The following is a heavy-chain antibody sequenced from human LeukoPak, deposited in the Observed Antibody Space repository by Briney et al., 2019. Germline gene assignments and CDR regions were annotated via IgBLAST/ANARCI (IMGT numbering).Heavy chain of an antibody. CDR3: ARYEENSGWYSYYFDY. Sequence: SETLSLTCTVSGGSISSSSYYWGWIRQPPGKGPEWIGGIYYSGSTYYNPSLKSRVTTSVDTSKNQFSLKLSSVTAADTAVYYCARYEENSGWYSYYFDYWGQGTLVTVSS. CDR1: GGSISSSSYY. CDR2: IYYSGST. V-gene: IGHV4-39*01. J-gene: IGHJ4*02. D-gene: IGHD6-19*01.